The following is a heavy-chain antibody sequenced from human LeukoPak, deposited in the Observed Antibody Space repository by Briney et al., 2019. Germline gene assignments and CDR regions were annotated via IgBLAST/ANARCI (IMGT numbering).Heavy chain of an antibody. CDR2: INTNTGNP. Sequence: GASVKVSCKASGYTFTSYAMNWVRQAPGQGLEWMGWINTNTGNPTYAQGFTGRFVFSLDTSVSTAYLQISSLKAEDTAVYYCARGVWGSYRFPPFGYWGQGTLVTVSS. CDR3: ARGVWGSYRFPPFGY. D-gene: IGHD3-16*02. CDR1: GYTFTSYA. J-gene: IGHJ4*02. V-gene: IGHV7-4-1*02.